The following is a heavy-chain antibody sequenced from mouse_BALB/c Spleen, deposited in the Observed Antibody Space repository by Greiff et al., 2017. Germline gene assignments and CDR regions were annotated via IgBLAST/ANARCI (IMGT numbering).Heavy chain of an antibody. D-gene: IGHD3-1*01. J-gene: IGHJ2*01. CDR3: ARQGAYFDY. CDR1: GFTFSSYG. V-gene: IGHV5-6*03. Sequence: EVKLVESGGGLVKPGGSLKLSCAASGFTFSSYGMSWVRQTPDKRLEWVATISSGGSYTYYPDSVKGRFTISRDNAKNTLYLQMSSLKSEDTAMYYCARQGAYFDYWGQGTTLTVSA. CDR2: ISSGGSYT.